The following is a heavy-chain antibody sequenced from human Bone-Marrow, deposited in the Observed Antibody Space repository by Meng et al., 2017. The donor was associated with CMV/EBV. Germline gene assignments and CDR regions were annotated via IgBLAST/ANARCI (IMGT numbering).Heavy chain of an antibody. J-gene: IGHJ6*02. CDR1: GGSIISSNW. CDR3: VRAEGSLYCYYGMDV. V-gene: IGHV4-4*02. CDR2: IYHSGGT. Sequence: SQTLSLTCAVSGGSIISSNWWTWVRQSPGKGLEWIGEIYHSGGTNYNPTLKSRVTISVDKSKNQFFLRLNSVIAADTAVYYCVRAEGSLYCYYGMDVCGQGTTVTVSS.